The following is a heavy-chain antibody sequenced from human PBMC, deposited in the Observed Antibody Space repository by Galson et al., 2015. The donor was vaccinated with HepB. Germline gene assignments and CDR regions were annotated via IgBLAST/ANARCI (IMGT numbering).Heavy chain of an antibody. CDR1: GFTFSSYA. CDR3: ARGSGWYLLNWYFDL. V-gene: IGHV3-30-3*01. D-gene: IGHD6-19*01. CDR2: ISYDGSNK. Sequence: SLRLSCAASGFTFSSYAMHWVRQAPGKGLEWVAVISYDGSNKYYADSVKGRFTISRDNSKNTLYLQMNSLRAEDTAVYYCARGSGWYLLNWYFDLWGRGTLVTVSS. J-gene: IGHJ2*01.